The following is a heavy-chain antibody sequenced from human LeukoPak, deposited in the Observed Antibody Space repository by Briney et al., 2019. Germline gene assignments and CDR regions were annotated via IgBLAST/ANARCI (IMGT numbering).Heavy chain of an antibody. V-gene: IGHV3-33*01. J-gene: IGHJ6*02. CDR1: GFTFSSYG. CDR2: IWYDGSNK. Sequence: GGSLRLSCAASGFTFSSYGMHWVRQAPGKGLEWVAVIWYDGSNKYYADSVKGRFTISRDNSKNTLYLQMNSLRAEDTAVYYCARDIVVVPAAIPAYYYYYYGMDVWGQGTTVTVSS. CDR3: ARDIVVVPAAIPAYYYYYYGMDV. D-gene: IGHD2-2*02.